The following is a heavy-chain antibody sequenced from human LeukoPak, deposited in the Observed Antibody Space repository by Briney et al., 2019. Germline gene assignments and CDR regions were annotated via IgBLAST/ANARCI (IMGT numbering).Heavy chain of an antibody. Sequence: GGSLRLSCAASGFTFSAYWMAWVRQAPGKGLEWGANMKQDGREKHYVDSVKGRFTISRDNARNSLYLQMNSLRAEDSAVYYCARDDVGALDYWGQGTLVTVSS. CDR2: MKQDGREK. CDR1: GFTFSAYW. V-gene: IGHV3-7*01. J-gene: IGHJ4*02. D-gene: IGHD3-16*01. CDR3: ARDDVGALDY.